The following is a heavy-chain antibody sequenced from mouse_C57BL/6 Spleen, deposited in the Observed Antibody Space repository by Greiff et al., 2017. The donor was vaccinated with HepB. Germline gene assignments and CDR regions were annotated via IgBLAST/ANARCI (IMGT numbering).Heavy chain of an antibody. Sequence: VQLQQSGAELVKPGASVKLSCKASGYTFTEYTIHWVKQRSGQGLEWIGWFYPGSGSIKYNEKFKDKATLTADKSSSTVYMELSRLTSDDSAVYFCATHADRFITTVVAPFDYWGQGTTLTVSS. V-gene: IGHV1-62-2*01. CDR3: ATHADRFITTVVAPFDY. J-gene: IGHJ2*01. CDR1: GYTFTEYT. CDR2: FYPGSGSI. D-gene: IGHD1-1*01.